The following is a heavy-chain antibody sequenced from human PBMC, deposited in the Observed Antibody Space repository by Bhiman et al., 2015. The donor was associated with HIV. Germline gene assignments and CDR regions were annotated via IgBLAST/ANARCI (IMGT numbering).Heavy chain of an antibody. J-gene: IGHJ3*02. D-gene: IGHD1-26*01. CDR2: ISYDGSNK. V-gene: IGHV3-30*04. Sequence: QVQLVESGGGVVQPGRSLRLSCAASGFTFSNYAIHWVRQAPGKGLEWVAVISYDGSNKYYADSVKGRFTISRDNSKNTLYLQMNSLSAEDTAVYYCARRSGTYEWGAFDIWGQGTMVTVSS. CDR1: GFTFSNYA. CDR3: ARRSGTYEWGAFDI.